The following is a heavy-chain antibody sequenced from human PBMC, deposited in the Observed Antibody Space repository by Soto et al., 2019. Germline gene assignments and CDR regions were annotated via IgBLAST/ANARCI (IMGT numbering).Heavy chain of an antibody. V-gene: IGHV3-7*03. Sequence: GGSLRLSCAASGFTFSSYWMSWVRQAPGKGLEWVANIKQDGSEKYYVESVKGRFTISRDNAKKSLYLQMNSLRAEDTAVYYCAAYSSSWYYFDYWGQGTLVTVSS. J-gene: IGHJ4*02. CDR2: IKQDGSEK. CDR3: AAYSSSWYYFDY. CDR1: GFTFSSYW. D-gene: IGHD6-13*01.